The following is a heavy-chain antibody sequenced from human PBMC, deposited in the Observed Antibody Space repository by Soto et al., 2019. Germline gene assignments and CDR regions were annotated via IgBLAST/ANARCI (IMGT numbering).Heavy chain of an antibody. CDR3: ARDFPYYYDSSGYPPHAFDI. Sequence: EVQLVETGGGLIQPGGSLRLSCAASGFTVSSNYMSWVRQAPGKGLEWVSVSYSGGSTYYEDSVKGRFTISRDNSKNTLYLQMNSLRAEDTAVYYCARDFPYYYDSSGYPPHAFDIWGQGTMVTVSS. V-gene: IGHV3-53*02. D-gene: IGHD3-22*01. CDR1: GFTVSSNY. CDR2: SYSGGST. J-gene: IGHJ3*02.